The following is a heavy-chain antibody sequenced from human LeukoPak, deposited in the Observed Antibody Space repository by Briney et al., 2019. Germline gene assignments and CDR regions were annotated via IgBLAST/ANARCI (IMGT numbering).Heavy chain of an antibody. CDR2: INHSGST. Sequence: PSETLSLTCAVYGGSFSGYYWSWIRQPPGKGLEWIGEINHSGSTNYNPSLKSRVTISVDTSKNQFSLKLSSVTAADTAVYYCARTLWSGYPHWGQGTLVTVSS. J-gene: IGHJ4*02. CDR1: GGSFSGYY. D-gene: IGHD3-3*01. CDR3: ARTLWSGYPH. V-gene: IGHV4-34*01.